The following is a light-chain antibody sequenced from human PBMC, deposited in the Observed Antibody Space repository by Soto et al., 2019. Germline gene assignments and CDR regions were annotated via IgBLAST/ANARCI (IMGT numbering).Light chain of an antibody. CDR3: RHYNSYSEA. CDR2: KPS. CDR1: QTISSW. V-gene: IGKV1-5*03. Sequence: DIQMTQSPSTLSGSVGDRVTITCRASQTISSWLAWYQQKPGKAPKLLIYKPSTLKSGVPSRFSGSGSGTEFTLTISSLQPDDFATYYRRHYNSYSEAFGQGANVQLK. J-gene: IGKJ1*01.